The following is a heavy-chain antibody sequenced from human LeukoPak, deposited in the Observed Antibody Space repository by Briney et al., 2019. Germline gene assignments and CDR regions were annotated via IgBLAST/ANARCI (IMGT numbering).Heavy chain of an antibody. CDR1: GFSFSSYG. J-gene: IGHJ4*01. CDR2: IWYDGSNK. D-gene: IGHD1-26*01. Sequence: PGGSLRLSCAASGFSFSSYGMHWVRQAPGKGLEWVALIWYDGSNKYYADSVKGRFTISRDNSKNTLYLQMNSLRADDTAMYYCARDEVGATTGDSHFEYWGQEPWSPSPQ. V-gene: IGHV3-33*01. CDR3: ARDEVGATTGDSHFEY.